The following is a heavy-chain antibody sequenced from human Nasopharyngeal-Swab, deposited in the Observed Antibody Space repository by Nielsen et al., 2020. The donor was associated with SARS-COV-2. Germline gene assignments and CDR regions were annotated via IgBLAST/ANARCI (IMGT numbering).Heavy chain of an antibody. CDR3: AKELSARVVTPTYYFDY. Sequence: GESLKISCAASGFTFSSYGMHWVRQASGKGLEWVAVISYDGSNKYYADSVKGRFTISRDNSKNTLYLQMNSLRAEDTAVYYCAKELSARVVTPTYYFDYWGQGTLVTVSS. CDR1: GFTFSSYG. J-gene: IGHJ4*02. CDR2: ISYDGSNK. D-gene: IGHD3-22*01. V-gene: IGHV3-30*18.